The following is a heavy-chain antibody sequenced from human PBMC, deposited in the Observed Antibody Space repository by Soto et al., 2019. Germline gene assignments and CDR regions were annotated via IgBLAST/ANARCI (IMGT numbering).Heavy chain of an antibody. D-gene: IGHD2-15*01. J-gene: IGHJ4*02. Sequence: ASVKVSCKASGYTFTRYNVHWVRQAPGQGLEWMAIINPSGGTTYYVQKFEGRVTLTADTSTSTVYMELSSLRSDDTAVYYCARVRGGGSEYFFDYWGQGTLVTVSS. V-gene: IGHV1-46*01. CDR1: GYTFTRYN. CDR2: INPSGGTT. CDR3: ARVRGGGSEYFFDY.